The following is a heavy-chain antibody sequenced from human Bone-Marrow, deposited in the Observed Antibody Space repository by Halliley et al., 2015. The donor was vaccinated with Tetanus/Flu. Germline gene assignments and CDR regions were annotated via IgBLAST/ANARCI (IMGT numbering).Heavy chain of an antibody. Sequence: SLRLSCAASGFSLNNYWMHWVRQDPGKGLVWISGINVAGTTTNYADSVKGRFTISRDNAKNTLVLQMNSLRAEDTAVYYCARERRYYYDSSGSDIWGQGPLVTVSS. J-gene: IGHJ1*01. V-gene: IGHV3-74*01. CDR1: GFSLNNYW. CDR2: INVAGTTT. D-gene: IGHD3-22*01. CDR3: ARERRYYYDSSGSDI.